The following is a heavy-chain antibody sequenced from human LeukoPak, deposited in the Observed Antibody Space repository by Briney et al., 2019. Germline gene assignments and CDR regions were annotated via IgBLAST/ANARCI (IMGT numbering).Heavy chain of an antibody. CDR1: GFTVSSPY. CDR3: VRDKGVVPTERFDY. V-gene: IGHV3-53*01. CDR2: IRGDGVT. Sequence: PGGSLRLSCAVSGFTVSSPYMTWARQAPGKGLEWVSTIRGDGVTSYADSVRDRFTISRDNSKNTLYLQMTSLRGDDTAVYYCVRDKGVVPTERFDYWGQGTLVTVSS. D-gene: IGHD3-3*01. J-gene: IGHJ4*02.